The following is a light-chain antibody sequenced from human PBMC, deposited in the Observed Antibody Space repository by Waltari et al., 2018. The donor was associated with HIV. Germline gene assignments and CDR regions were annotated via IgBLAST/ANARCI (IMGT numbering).Light chain of an antibody. J-gene: IGKJ3*01. CDR3: QKYNSPPFT. Sequence: DIQMTQFPSSLSASVGDRVTISCRASQGISNYLAWYQQQPGKVPKLLISAASALQSGVPSRLSGSGSGTDFTLTISSLQPEDVATYYCQKYNSPPFTVGPGTKVDIK. V-gene: IGKV1-27*01. CDR1: QGISNY. CDR2: AAS.